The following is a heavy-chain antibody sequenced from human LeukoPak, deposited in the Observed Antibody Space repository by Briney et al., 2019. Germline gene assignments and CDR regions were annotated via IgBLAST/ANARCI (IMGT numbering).Heavy chain of an antibody. V-gene: IGHV4-34*01. D-gene: IGHD1-26*01. Sequence: SETLSLTCAVYGGTFSGYYWSWIRQPPGKRPEWVGESNDSGGTNYNPSLKSRVTISADKSKNQVSLKLTSVTAADTAVYYCARLSVIVGAALEYYYYYMDVWGQGTTVTVSS. CDR2: SNDSGGT. CDR3: ARLSVIVGAALEYYYYYMDV. J-gene: IGHJ6*03. CDR1: GGTFSGYY.